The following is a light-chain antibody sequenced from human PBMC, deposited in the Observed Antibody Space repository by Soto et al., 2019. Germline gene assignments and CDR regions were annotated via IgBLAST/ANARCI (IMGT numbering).Light chain of an antibody. J-gene: IGKJ1*01. CDR3: QQSYGTPWT. Sequence: DIQMTQSPSSLSASVGDRVTVTCRASQSITTYLNWYQQKPGNAPKLLIYAASSLQSGVPSRFSVSVSGSDFTLTITSLQPEDFATYICQQSYGTPWTFGQGTKVEIK. V-gene: IGKV1-39*01. CDR2: AAS. CDR1: QSITTY.